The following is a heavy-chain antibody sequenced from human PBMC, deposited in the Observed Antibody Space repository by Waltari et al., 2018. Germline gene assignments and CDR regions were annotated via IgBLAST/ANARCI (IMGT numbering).Heavy chain of an antibody. V-gene: IGHV3-33*01. Sequence: QMQLVESGGGVVQPGRSLRLSCATSGFTFSSYAMHWVRQAPGKGLEWVAVIWYDGTKTYHADSVRGRFSISRDNFQSILYLQMDSLRAEDTAVYYCARVHGRVHYYGMDIWGQGTTVIVSS. D-gene: IGHD3-10*01. J-gene: IGHJ6*02. CDR1: GFTFSSYA. CDR2: IWYDGTKT. CDR3: ARVHGRVHYYGMDI.